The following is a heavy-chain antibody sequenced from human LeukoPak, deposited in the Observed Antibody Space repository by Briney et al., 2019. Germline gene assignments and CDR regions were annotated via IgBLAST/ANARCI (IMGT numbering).Heavy chain of an antibody. CDR2: INPNSGGT. CDR3: ARDLGKGSSSWYHGY. CDR1: GYTFTGYY. D-gene: IGHD6-13*01. Sequence: ASVKVSCKASGYTFTGYYMHWVRQAPGQGLEWMGRINPNSGGTNYAQKFQGRVTMTRDTSISTAYMELSRLRSDDTAVYYCARDLGKGSSSWYHGYWGQGTLVTASS. J-gene: IGHJ4*02. V-gene: IGHV1-2*06.